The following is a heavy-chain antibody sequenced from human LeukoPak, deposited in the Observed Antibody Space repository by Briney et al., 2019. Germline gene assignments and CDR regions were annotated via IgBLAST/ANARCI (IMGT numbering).Heavy chain of an antibody. V-gene: IGHV1-3*01. D-gene: IGHD6-19*01. CDR3: ARERGHASGWYPSFDY. CDR1: GYTFTSYG. J-gene: IGHJ4*02. CDR2: INAGNGNT. Sequence: ASVKVSCKASGYTFTSYGISWVRQAPGQGLEWMGWINAGNGNTKYSQKFQGRVTITRDTSASTAYMELSSLRSEDTAVYYCARERGHASGWYPSFDYWGQGTLVTVSS.